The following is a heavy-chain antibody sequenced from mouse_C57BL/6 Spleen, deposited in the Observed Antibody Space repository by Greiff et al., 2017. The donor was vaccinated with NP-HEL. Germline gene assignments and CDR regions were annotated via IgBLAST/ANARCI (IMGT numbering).Heavy chain of an antibody. CDR2: IYPGSGNT. CDR3: ASGYYYGSHYYAMDY. CDR1: GYTFTDYY. J-gene: IGHJ4*01. Sequence: QVQLQQSGAELVRPGASVKLSCKASGYTFTDYYINWVKQRPGQGLEWIARIYPGSGNTYYNEKFKGKATLTAEKSSSTAYMQLSSLTSEDSAVYFCASGYYYGSHYYAMDYWGQGTSVTVSS. D-gene: IGHD1-1*01. V-gene: IGHV1-76*01.